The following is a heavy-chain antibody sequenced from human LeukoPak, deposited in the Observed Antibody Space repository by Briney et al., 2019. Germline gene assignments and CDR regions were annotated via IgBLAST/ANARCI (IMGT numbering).Heavy chain of an antibody. J-gene: IGHJ5*02. CDR2: IYPADSDI. CDR3: AMFSMVRGVIGWFDP. D-gene: IGHD3-10*01. V-gene: IGHV5-51*01. CDR1: GYTFPTYW. Sequence: RGESLKISCKGSGYTFPTYWIGWVRQLPGKGLEWMGIIYPADSDIRYSPSFQGQVIISADKSISTAYLQWSSLEASDTAMYYCAMFSMVRGVIGWFDPWGQGTLVTVSS.